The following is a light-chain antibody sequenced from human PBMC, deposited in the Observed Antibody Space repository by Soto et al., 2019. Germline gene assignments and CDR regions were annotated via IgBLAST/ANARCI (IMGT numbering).Light chain of an antibody. CDR1: QTISSW. V-gene: IGKV1-39*01. CDR2: AAS. CDR3: QQSYSTPPT. Sequence: QITQSPSTLSGSVGDRVTITCRASQTISSWLAWYQQKPGKAPKLLIYAASSLQSGVPSRFSGSGSGADFTLTISSLQPEDFATYYCQQSYSTPPTFGQGTRLEIK. J-gene: IGKJ5*01.